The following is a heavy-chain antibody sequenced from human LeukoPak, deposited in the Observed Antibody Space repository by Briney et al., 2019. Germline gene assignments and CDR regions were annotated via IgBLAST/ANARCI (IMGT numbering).Heavy chain of an antibody. J-gene: IGHJ4*02. CDR1: GYSFSNYW. V-gene: IGHV5-51*01. Sequence: GESLKISCKGSGYSFSNYWLGWVRQMPGKGLEWMGIIYPGDSDTRYSPSFQGQVTISADKSISTASLQWSSLKASDTAMYYCARGGDSPPGRGRYYFDYWGQGTLVTVSS. CDR3: ARGGDSPPGRGRYYFDY. CDR2: IYPGDSDT. D-gene: IGHD3-16*01.